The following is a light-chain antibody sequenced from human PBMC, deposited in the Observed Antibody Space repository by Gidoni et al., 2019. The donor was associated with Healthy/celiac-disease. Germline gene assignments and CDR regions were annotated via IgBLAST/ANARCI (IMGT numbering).Light chain of an antibody. Sequence: AIRITQSPSSLSASTGDRVTITCRASQGISSYLAWYQQKPWKAPKLLIYAAATLQSGVPSRFSCSGSGTDFTLTISCLQSEDFATYYCQQYYSYPLTFGQGTKLEIK. CDR3: QQYYSYPLT. CDR2: AAA. CDR1: QGISSY. J-gene: IGKJ2*01. V-gene: IGKV1-8*01.